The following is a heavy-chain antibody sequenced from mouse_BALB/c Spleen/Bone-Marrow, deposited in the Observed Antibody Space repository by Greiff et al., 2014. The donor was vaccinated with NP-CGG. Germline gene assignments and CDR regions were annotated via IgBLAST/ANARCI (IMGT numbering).Heavy chain of an antibody. Sequence: VQLQQPGAELVKPGASVKLSCTASGFNIKDTYMHWVKQRPEQGLEWIGRIDPANGNTKYDPKFQGKATITADTSSNTAYLQLSSLTAEDTAVYYGARDLYGYTATFDYWGQGTTLTVSS. CDR3: ARDLYGYTATFDY. V-gene: IGHV14-3*02. J-gene: IGHJ2*01. CDR1: GFNIKDTY. D-gene: IGHD1-2*01. CDR2: IDPANGNT.